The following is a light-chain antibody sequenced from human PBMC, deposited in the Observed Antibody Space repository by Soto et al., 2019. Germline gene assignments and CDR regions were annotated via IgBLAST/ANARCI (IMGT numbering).Light chain of an antibody. V-gene: IGKV1-5*03. CDR1: QSISYW. CDR3: RHYNTYSPPYT. J-gene: IGKJ2*01. CDR2: KAS. Sequence: DIQMTQFPATLSASVGDRVTITCRASQSISYWLAWYQQKPGKDPNLLIYKASTLESGVPSRFSGSGSGTEFSLTITSLQPDDFATYYCRHYNTYSPPYTFGQGTKLEIK.